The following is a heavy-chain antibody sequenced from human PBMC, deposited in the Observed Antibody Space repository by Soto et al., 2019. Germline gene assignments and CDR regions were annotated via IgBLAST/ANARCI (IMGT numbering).Heavy chain of an antibody. J-gene: IGHJ6*02. CDR1: GGSISSSSYY. CDR3: ASGQGYCSSTSCYTDYYYYGMDV. V-gene: IGHV4-39*01. CDR2: IYYSGST. Sequence: PSATLSLTCTVSGGSISSSSYYWGWIRQPRGKGLEWIGSIYYSGSTYYNPSLKSRVTISVDTSKNQFSLKLSSVTAADTAVYYFASGQGYCSSTSCYTDYYYYGMDVWGQGTTVTVSS. D-gene: IGHD2-2*02.